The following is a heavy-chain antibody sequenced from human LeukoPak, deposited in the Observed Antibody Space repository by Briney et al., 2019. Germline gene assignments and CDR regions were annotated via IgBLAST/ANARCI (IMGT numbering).Heavy chain of an antibody. V-gene: IGHV1-46*01. Sequence: APVKVSCKASGYTFTSYYMHWVRQAPGQGLEWMGIINPSGGSTSYAQKFQGRVTMTEDTSTDTAYMGLSSLRSEDTAVYYCATEFTTELDYWGQGTLVTVSS. CDR3: ATEFTTELDY. D-gene: IGHD3-3*01. CDR2: INPSGGST. CDR1: GYTFTSYY. J-gene: IGHJ4*02.